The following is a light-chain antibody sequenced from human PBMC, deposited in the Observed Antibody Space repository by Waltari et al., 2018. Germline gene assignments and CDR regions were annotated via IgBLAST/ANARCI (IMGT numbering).Light chain of an antibody. CDR3: STWDDSLSGLVL. V-gene: IGLV1-47*01. CDR1: TSHLGNNS. Sequence: QSVLTQPPSASGTPGQRVSIACSGSTSHLGNNSVYWYQQLPGTAPKLLIYRNNQRPSGVPGRFSGSKSGTSASLAISGLRSEDEAIYYCSTWDDSLSGLVLFGGGTKLTVL. CDR2: RNN. J-gene: IGLJ2*01.